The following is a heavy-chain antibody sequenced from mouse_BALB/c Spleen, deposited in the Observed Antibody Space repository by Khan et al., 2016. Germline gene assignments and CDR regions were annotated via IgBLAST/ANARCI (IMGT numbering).Heavy chain of an antibody. CDR2: INPSTGYT. J-gene: IGHJ2*01. CDR3: ARSPIYYYGNLDYFDD. V-gene: IGHV1-7*01. CDR1: GYTFTSYW. D-gene: IGHD2-1*01. Sequence: QVQLQQSGAELAKPGASVKMSCKASGYTFTSYWMHWVKQRPGQGLEWIGYINPSTGYTEYNQKFKDKATLTADKSSSTAYMQLSSLTSEDSAVYYGARSPIYYYGNLDYFDDWGQGTTRTVSS.